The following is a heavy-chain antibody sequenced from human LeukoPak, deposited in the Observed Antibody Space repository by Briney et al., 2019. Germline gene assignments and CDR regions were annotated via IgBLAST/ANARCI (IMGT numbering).Heavy chain of an antibody. CDR1: GFTFRSYA. CDR2: LSYDGSKT. CDR3: ARDAKLGELSYYYYIIDV. Sequence: GGSLRLSCAASGFTFRSYAMHWVRQAPGKGLEWMALLSYDGSKTFHADSVKGRFTISRDNSKNTLYLQMNALRAEDTATYYCARDAKLGELSYYYYIIDVWGQGTTVTVSS. D-gene: IGHD3-10*02. J-gene: IGHJ6*02. V-gene: IGHV3-30*04.